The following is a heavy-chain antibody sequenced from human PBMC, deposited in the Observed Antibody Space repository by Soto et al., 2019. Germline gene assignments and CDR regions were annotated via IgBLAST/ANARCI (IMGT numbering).Heavy chain of an antibody. CDR1: GFTFSSYA. CDR2: ISYDGSNK. V-gene: IGHV3-30-3*01. CDR3: ARATVDKNVFDY. Sequence: QVQLVESGGGVVQPGRSLRLSCAASGFTFSSYAMHWVRQAPGKGLEWVAVISYDGSNKYYADSVKGRFTISRDNSKNPLYLQMNSLRAEDTAVYYCARATVDKNVFDYWGQGTLVTVSS. J-gene: IGHJ4*02.